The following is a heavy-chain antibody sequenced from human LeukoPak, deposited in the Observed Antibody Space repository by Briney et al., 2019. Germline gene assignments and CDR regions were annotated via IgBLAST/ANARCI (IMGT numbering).Heavy chain of an antibody. CDR3: ARDSAPLDYDSSGYFDY. V-gene: IGHV3-30*04. CDR2: ISYDGSNK. CDR1: GFTFSSYA. D-gene: IGHD3-22*01. J-gene: IGHJ4*02. Sequence: GRSLRLSCAASGFTFSSYAMHWVRQAPGKGLEWVAVISYDGSNKYYADSVKGRFTISRDNSKNTLYLQMNSLRAEDTAVYYCARDSAPLDYDSSGYFDYWGQGTLVTVSS.